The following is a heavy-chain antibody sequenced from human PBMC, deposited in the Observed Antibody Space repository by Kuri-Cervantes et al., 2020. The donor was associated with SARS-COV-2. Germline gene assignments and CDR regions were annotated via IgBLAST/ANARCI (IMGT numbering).Heavy chain of an antibody. Sequence: SETLSLTCTVSGGSITNYYWSWIRQPPGKGLEWIGNIYSSGRTNYNPSLKSRVTISVDTSKNQFSLKLSSVTAADTAVYYCARQGTYGSSGWALEDFDYWGQGTLVTVSS. V-gene: IGHV4-59*08. D-gene: IGHD6-19*01. CDR3: ARQGTYGSSGWALEDFDY. CDR1: GGSITNYY. CDR2: IYSSGRT. J-gene: IGHJ4*02.